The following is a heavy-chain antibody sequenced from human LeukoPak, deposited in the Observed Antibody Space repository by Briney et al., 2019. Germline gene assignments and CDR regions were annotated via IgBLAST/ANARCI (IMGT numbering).Heavy chain of an antibody. J-gene: IGHJ4*02. CDR3: ARAGFNVWGRYRYDY. Sequence: PSETLSLTCAVYGGSFSGYYWSWIRQPPGKGLEWIGEINHSGSTNYNPSLKSRVTISVDTSKNQFSLKLSSVSAADTAVYYCARAGFNVWGRYRYDYWGQGTLVTVSS. CDR2: INHSGST. V-gene: IGHV4-34*01. D-gene: IGHD3-16*02. CDR1: GGSFSGYY.